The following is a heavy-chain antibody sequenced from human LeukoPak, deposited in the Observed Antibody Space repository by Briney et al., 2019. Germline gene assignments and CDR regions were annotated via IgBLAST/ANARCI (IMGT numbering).Heavy chain of an antibody. CDR2: ISGSGGST. V-gene: IGHV3-23*01. CDR3: AKDGY. CDR1: GLTYSSFA. Sequence: GGSLRLSCTASGLTYSSFAMSWVRQAPGKGLEWVSAISGSGGSTYYADSVKGRFTISRDDSKNTLFLQMNSLRAEDTAIYYCAKDGYWGQGTLVTVSS. J-gene: IGHJ4*02.